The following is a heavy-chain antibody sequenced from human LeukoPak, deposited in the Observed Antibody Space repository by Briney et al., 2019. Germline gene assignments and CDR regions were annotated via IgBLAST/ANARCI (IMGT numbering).Heavy chain of an antibody. V-gene: IGHV4-39*01. CDR2: IYYSGST. CDR1: GGSISSSSYY. CDR3: ARRKGYSSSWYLSFGFDY. Sequence: SETLSLTCTVSGGSISSSSYYWGWIRQPPGKGLEWIGSIYYSGSTYYNPSLKSRVTISVDTSKNQFSLKLSSVTAADTAVYYCARRKGYSSSWYLSFGFDYWGQGTLVTASS. J-gene: IGHJ4*02. D-gene: IGHD6-13*01.